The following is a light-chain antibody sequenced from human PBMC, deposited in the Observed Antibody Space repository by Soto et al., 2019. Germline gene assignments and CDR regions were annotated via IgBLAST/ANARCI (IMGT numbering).Light chain of an antibody. J-gene: IGLJ1*01. V-gene: IGLV7-46*01. Sequence: QAVVTQEPSLTVSPGGTVTLTCGSSTGAVTSGHYPYWFQQKPGQAPRTLIYDTSNKHSWTPARFSGSLLGGKAALTLSGAQPEDEAEYYCLLSYGGTYVSGTGTKVPVL. CDR2: DTS. CDR3: LLSYGGTYV. CDR1: TGAVTSGHY.